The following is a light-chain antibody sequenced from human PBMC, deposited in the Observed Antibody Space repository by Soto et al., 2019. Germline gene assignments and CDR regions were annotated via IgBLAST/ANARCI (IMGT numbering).Light chain of an antibody. CDR2: AAS. CDR1: QGISSY. CDR3: QQYYSYLPP. J-gene: IGKJ1*01. V-gene: IGKV1-8*01. Sequence: AIRMTQYPSSFSASTGDRVTITCRASQGISSYLAWYQQKPGKAPKLLIYAASTLQSGVPSRFSGSGSGTAFTLTISCLQSEDFATEYCQQYYSYLPPFGQGTKVEIK.